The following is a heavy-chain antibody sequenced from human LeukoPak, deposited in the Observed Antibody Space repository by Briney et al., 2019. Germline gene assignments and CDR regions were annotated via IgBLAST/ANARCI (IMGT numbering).Heavy chain of an antibody. CDR3: ARDLLGIAARPDYFDY. V-gene: IGHV4-39*07. CDR1: GGSISSSSYY. Sequence: SETLSLTCTVSGGSISSSSYYWGWIRQPPGKGLEWIGSIYYSGSTYYNPSLKSRVTISVDTSKNQFSLKLSSVTAADTAVYYCARDLLGIAARPDYFDYWGQGTLVTVSS. CDR2: IYYSGST. J-gene: IGHJ4*02. D-gene: IGHD6-6*01.